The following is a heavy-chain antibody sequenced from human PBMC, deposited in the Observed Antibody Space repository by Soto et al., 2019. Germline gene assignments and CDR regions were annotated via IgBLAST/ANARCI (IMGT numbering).Heavy chain of an antibody. D-gene: IGHD3-10*01. CDR2: INPNSGNI. Sequence: SVKVSCKASGNTFTSSDINCVRQATVDGLEWMGWINPNSGNIGYAQKFEGRVTMTRETAIRTAYMDVSRLRSDDTAVYYCARGSASGSYYRRDYWGQGTLVSVSS. J-gene: IGHJ4*02. CDR3: ARGSASGSYYRRDY. CDR1: GNTFTSSD. V-gene: IGHV1-8*01.